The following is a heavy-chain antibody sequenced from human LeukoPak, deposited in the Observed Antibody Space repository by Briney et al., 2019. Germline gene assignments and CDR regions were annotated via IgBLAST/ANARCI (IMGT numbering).Heavy chain of an antibody. CDR2: INSDGSGT. J-gene: IGHJ3*02. Sequence: GGSLRLSCAASGFTFSRYWMHWVRQAPGKGLVWVSCINSDGSGTSYADSVKGRFTMSRDNAKNSLYLQMNSLRAEDTAVYYCARGDYYDSSGYYSTGAFDIWGQGTMVTVSS. CDR1: GFTFSRYW. V-gene: IGHV3-74*01. D-gene: IGHD3-22*01. CDR3: ARGDYYDSSGYYSTGAFDI.